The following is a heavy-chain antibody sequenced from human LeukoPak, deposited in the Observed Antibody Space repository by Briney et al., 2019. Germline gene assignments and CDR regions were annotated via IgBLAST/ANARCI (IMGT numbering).Heavy chain of an antibody. D-gene: IGHD3-9*01. J-gene: IGHJ4*02. CDR3: ACQVYDILTGYSDY. V-gene: IGHV1-8*01. CDR1: GYTFTSYD. Sequence: GASVKVSCTASGYTFTSYDINWVRQATGQGLEWMGWMNPNSGNTGYAQKFQGRVTMTRNTSISTAYMELSSLRSEDTAVYYCACQVYDILTGYSDYWGQGTLVTVSS. CDR2: MNPNSGNT.